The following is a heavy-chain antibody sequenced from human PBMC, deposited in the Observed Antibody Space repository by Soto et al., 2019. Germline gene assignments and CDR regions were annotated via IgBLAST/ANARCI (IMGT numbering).Heavy chain of an antibody. J-gene: IGHJ5*02. CDR3: ARESKYDTSGYPPWFAP. CDR2: IYYSGST. D-gene: IGHD3-22*01. CDR1: VASISSGGYY. Sequence: QVQLQESGPGLVKPSQTLSLTCTVSVASISSGGYYWSWIRQHPGEGLEWIGYIYYSGSTSYNPSLKSRVTISAATAKNQFSLKLSSVTAADTAVYYCARESKYDTSGYPPWFAPWGQGTLVTVSS. V-gene: IGHV4-31*03.